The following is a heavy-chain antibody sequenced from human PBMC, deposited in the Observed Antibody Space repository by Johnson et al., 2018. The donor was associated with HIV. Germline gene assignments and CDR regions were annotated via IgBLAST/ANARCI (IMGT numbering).Heavy chain of an antibody. CDR2: MSSSGTTI. D-gene: IGHD3-3*01. Sequence: QVQLVESGGGLVKPGGSLRLSCLASGFSFSDYYMSWIRQAPGKGLEWISYMSSSGTTIYHAESVKGRFTISRDNAQNSLYMQMNSLRAEDTAVYYCAKDNGARGYDFWNGFLPSALDIWGQGTMVTVSS. J-gene: IGHJ3*02. CDR1: GFSFSDYY. V-gene: IGHV3-11*04. CDR3: AKDNGARGYDFWNGFLPSALDI.